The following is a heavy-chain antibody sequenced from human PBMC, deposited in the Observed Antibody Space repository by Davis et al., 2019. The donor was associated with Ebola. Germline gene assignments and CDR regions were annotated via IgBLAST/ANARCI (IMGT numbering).Heavy chain of an antibody. CDR2: INAGNGNT. Sequence: ASVKVSCKASGYTFTSYAMHWVRQAPGQRLEWMGWINAGNGNTKYSQKFQGRVTITRDTSASTAYMELSSLRSEDTSVYYCARDRGGDYPFDYWGQGTLVTVSS. CDR1: GYTFTSYA. V-gene: IGHV1-3*01. CDR3: ARDRGGDYPFDY. J-gene: IGHJ4*02. D-gene: IGHD1-26*01.